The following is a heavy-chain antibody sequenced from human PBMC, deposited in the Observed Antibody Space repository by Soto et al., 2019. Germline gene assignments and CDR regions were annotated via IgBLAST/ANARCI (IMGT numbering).Heavy chain of an antibody. CDR3: AKGPAVRGVILFYGMDV. CDR1: GGSSSGYY. J-gene: IGHJ6*02. Sequence: PSETLSLTCAVYGGSSSGYYWSWIRQPPGKGLEWIGEINHSGSTNYNPSLKSRVTISVDTSKNQFSLKLSSVTAADTAVYYCAKGPAVRGVILFYGMDVWGQGTTVTVSS. D-gene: IGHD3-10*01. CDR2: INHSGST. V-gene: IGHV4-34*01.